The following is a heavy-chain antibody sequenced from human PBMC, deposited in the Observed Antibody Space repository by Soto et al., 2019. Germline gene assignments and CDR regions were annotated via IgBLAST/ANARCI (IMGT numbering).Heavy chain of an antibody. Sequence: EVQLVESGGGLVQPGGSLRLSCAASGFTVSSNYMSWVRQAPGKGLEWVSVIYSGGSTYYADSVKGRFTISRDNSKNTLYLQMNSLRAEDTAVYYCARRPRPQYGAGSYSDYWGQGTLVTVSS. V-gene: IGHV3-66*04. D-gene: IGHD3-10*01. CDR2: IYSGGST. CDR3: ARRPRPQYGAGSYSDY. J-gene: IGHJ4*02. CDR1: GFTVSSNY.